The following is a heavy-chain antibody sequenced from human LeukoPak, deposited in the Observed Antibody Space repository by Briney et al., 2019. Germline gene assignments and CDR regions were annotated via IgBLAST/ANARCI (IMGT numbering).Heavy chain of an antibody. CDR3: ARGRRGRGVSMTRARSPSWFDP. D-gene: IGHD3-10*01. V-gene: IGHV4-34*01. CDR1: GGSFSGYY. CDR2: IKHSGST. Sequence: SETLSPTCAVYGGSFSGYYWSWIRQPPGKGLEWIGDIKHSGSTNYNTSLKSRVTISVDTSKNQFSLKLSSVTAADTAVYYCARGRRGRGVSMTRARSPSWFDPWGQGTLVTVSS. J-gene: IGHJ5*02.